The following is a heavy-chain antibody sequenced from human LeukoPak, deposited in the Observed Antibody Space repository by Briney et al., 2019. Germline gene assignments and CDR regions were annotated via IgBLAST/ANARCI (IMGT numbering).Heavy chain of an antibody. J-gene: IGHJ3*02. Sequence: SETLSLTCAVYGGSFSGYYWSWIRQPPGKGLEWIGEINHSGSTNYNPSLKSRVTISVDTSKNQFSLKLSSVTAADTAVYYCARGLGRHYYDSSGYYHDAFDIWGQGTMVTVSS. V-gene: IGHV4-34*01. D-gene: IGHD3-22*01. CDR1: GGSFSGYY. CDR2: INHSGST. CDR3: ARGLGRHYYDSSGYYHDAFDI.